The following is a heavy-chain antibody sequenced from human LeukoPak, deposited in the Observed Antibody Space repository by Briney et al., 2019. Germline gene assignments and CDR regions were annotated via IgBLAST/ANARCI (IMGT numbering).Heavy chain of an antibody. CDR2: IKPNSGGT. CDR3: VRDDSSGWHNDY. Sequence: ASVKVSCKASGYTFTGYYMHWMRQAPGEGPEWMGWIKPNSGGTNYAQKFQGRVTMTRDTSISTAYMELSRLRSDDTAVYYCVRDDSSGWHNDYWGQGTLVTVSS. J-gene: IGHJ4*02. V-gene: IGHV1-2*02. D-gene: IGHD6-19*01. CDR1: GYTFTGYY.